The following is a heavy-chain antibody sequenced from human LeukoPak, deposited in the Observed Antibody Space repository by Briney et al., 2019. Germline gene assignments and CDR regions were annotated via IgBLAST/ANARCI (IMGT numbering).Heavy chain of an antibody. CDR1: GFTFSSYS. CDR2: ISSSSSTI. Sequence: GGSLRLSCAASGFTFSSYSMNWVRQAPGKGLEWVSYISSSSSTIYYADSVKGRFTISRDNAKNSLYLQMNSLRAEDTAVYYCARECSSPGYWGQGTLVTVSS. D-gene: IGHD6-13*01. CDR3: ARECSSPGY. V-gene: IGHV3-48*01. J-gene: IGHJ4*02.